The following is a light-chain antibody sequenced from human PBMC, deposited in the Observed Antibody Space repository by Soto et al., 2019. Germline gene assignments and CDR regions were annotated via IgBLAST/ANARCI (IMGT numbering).Light chain of an antibody. V-gene: IGKV1-5*01. CDR3: QQYSSYWT. Sequence: DIQMNQSPSTLSASVGDRVTITCRASQSISSWLAWYQQKPGKAPKFLIYDASNLESGVPSRFSGSGSGTEFTLTISSLQPDDFATYYCQQYSSYWTFGQGTKVDI. CDR1: QSISSW. CDR2: DAS. J-gene: IGKJ1*01.